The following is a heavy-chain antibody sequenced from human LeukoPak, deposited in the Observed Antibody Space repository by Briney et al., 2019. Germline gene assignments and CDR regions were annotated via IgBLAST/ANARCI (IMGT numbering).Heavy chain of an antibody. D-gene: IGHD2-2*02. CDR2: IKPNTGGT. Sequence: GASVKVSCKASGYTFTDYYVHWVRQAPGQGLEWMGWIKPNTGGTNYAQKFQGRVSVTRDTSVITAYMELSGLRSDDTAVYYCAIAVAISYFDYWGQGTLVTVSS. V-gene: IGHV1-2*02. J-gene: IGHJ4*02. CDR3: AIAVAISYFDY. CDR1: GYTFTDYY.